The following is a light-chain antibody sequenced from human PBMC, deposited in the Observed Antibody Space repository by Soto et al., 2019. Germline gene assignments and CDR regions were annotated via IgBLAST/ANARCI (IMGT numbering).Light chain of an antibody. J-gene: IGLJ1*01. V-gene: IGLV1-40*01. CDR2: GNS. Sequence: QSVLKQPPSVSGAPGQRVTISCTGSISNIGAGYDVHWYQQLPGTVPKVLIYGNSNRPSGVPDRFSGSKSGTSASLAITGLQAEDEADYYCQSYDISLSGFHVFGTGTKVTV. CDR3: QSYDISLSGFHV. CDR1: ISNIGAGYD.